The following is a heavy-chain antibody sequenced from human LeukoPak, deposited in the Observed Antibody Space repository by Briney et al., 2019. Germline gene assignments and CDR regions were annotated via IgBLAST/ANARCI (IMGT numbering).Heavy chain of an antibody. CDR2: INPSGGST. CDR3: ARSPPVSGSYLSWFDP. V-gene: IGHV1-46*01. D-gene: IGHD3-16*02. CDR1: GYTFTNYT. Sequence: ASVKVSCKASGYTFTNYTLNWVRQAPGQGLEWMGIINPSGGSTSYAQKFQGRVTMTRDTSTSTVYMGLSSLRSEDTAVYYCARSPPVSGSYLSWFDPWGQGTLVTVSS. J-gene: IGHJ5*02.